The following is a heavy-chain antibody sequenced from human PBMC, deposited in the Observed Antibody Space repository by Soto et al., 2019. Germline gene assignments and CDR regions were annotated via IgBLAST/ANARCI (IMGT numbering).Heavy chain of an antibody. V-gene: IGHV3-48*02. CDR2: ISSSSSTI. J-gene: IGHJ6*02. CDR1: GFTFSSYS. D-gene: IGHD3-3*01. CDR3: ARDFSPRITIFGVVIKGGGEKGEKYYYYGMDV. Sequence: GGSLRLSCAASGFTFSSYSMNWVRQAPGKGLEWVSYISSSSSTIYYADSVKGRFTISRDNAKNSLYLQMNSLRDEDTAVYYCARDFSPRITIFGVVIKGGGEKGEKYYYYGMDVWGQGTTVTVSS.